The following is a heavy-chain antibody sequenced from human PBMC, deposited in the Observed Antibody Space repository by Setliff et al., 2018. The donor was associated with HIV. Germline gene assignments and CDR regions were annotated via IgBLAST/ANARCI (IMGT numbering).Heavy chain of an antibody. V-gene: IGHV4-59*01. CDR2: IYYSGST. J-gene: IGHJ6*03. CDR1: GGSISSYY. CDR3: ARDNRVMALNYYYYYMDV. Sequence: PSETLSLTCTVSGGSISSYYWSWIRQPPGKGLEWIGYIYYSGSTNYNPSLKSRVTISVDTSKNQFSLKLSSVTAADTAAYYCARDNRVMALNYYYYYMDVWGKGTTVTVSS. D-gene: IGHD2-21*01.